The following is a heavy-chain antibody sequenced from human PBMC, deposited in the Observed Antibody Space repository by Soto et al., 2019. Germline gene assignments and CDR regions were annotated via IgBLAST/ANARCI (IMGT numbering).Heavy chain of an antibody. Sequence: GGSLRLSCAASGFTFSSYAMSWVRQAPGKGLEWVSAISGSGGSTYYADSVKGRFTISRDNSKNTLYLQMNSLRAEDTAVYYCAKSLYCSGGSCYGWLSQSADNYYYYGMDVWGQGTTVTVSS. CDR1: GFTFSSYA. CDR3: AKSLYCSGGSCYGWLSQSADNYYYYGMDV. J-gene: IGHJ6*02. D-gene: IGHD2-15*01. V-gene: IGHV3-23*01. CDR2: ISGSGGST.